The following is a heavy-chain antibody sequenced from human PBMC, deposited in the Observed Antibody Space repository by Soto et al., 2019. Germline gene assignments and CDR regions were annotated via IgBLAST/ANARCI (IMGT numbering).Heavy chain of an antibody. J-gene: IGHJ4*02. CDR2: IDPSDSYT. Sequence: PGESLKISCKGSGYSFTSYWISWVRQMPGKGLEWMGRIDPSDSYTNYSPSFQGHVTISADKSISTAYLQWSSLKASDTAMYYCARHAGHTSLTFDYWGQGTLVTVSS. CDR3: ARHAGHTSLTFDY. V-gene: IGHV5-10-1*01. CDR1: GYSFTSYW.